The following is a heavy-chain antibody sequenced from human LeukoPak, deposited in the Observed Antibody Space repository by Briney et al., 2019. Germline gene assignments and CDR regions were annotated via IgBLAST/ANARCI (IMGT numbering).Heavy chain of an antibody. CDR1: GYTFTSHW. CDR3: ARKSIIGAGENFDY. D-gene: IGHD6-13*01. V-gene: IGHV5-51*01. Sequence: GASVKVSCKGSGYTFTSHWIGWVRQMPGKGLEWMGILYPGDSETRYSPSFQGQVTISADKSISTAYLQWGSLKASDTAIYYCARKSIIGAGENFDYWGQGTLVTVSS. J-gene: IGHJ4*02. CDR2: LYPGDSET.